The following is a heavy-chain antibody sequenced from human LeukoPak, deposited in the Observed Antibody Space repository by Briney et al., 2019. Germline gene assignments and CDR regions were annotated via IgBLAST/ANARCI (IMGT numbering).Heavy chain of an antibody. J-gene: IGHJ4*02. V-gene: IGHV4-59*08. CDR1: GGSISSYY. CDR3: ATTENSSGWFGY. CDR2: IYYSGST. Sequence: SETLSLTCIVSGGSISSYYWTWIRQPPGKGLEWIGYIYYSGSTNYNPSLKSRVTISVDTSKNQFSLTLSSVTAADTAMYYCATTENSSGWFGYWGQGALVTVSS. D-gene: IGHD6-19*01.